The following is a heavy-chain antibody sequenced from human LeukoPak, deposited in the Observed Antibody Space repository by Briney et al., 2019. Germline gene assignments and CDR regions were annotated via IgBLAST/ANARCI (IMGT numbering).Heavy chain of an antibody. D-gene: IGHD6-13*01. CDR3: VRDLSVEQQLFNAFDI. J-gene: IGHJ3*02. CDR1: GFTFSSCS. Sequence: GGSLRLSCAASGFTFSSCSMGWVRQAPGKGLEWVSSISSTTGYIYYADSVKGRFTISRDNAKNSLYLQLNTLRAEDTAVYYCVRDLSVEQQLFNAFDIWGQGTMVTVSS. V-gene: IGHV3-21*01. CDR2: ISSTTGYI.